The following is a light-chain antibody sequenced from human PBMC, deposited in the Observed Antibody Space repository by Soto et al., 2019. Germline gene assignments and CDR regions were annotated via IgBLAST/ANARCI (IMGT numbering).Light chain of an antibody. CDR1: HSVHSH. CDR2: DAS. Sequence: EAVLTQSPAALSLSPGERVTRSCRTSHSVHSHVAWYHQEPGHAPRLLIYDASKRATGIPARFSGNESGTDFTLTIRSLEPEAFAPYYGQQRSNWPPVTFGGGTKVEI. V-gene: IGKV3-11*01. CDR3: QQRSNWPPVT. J-gene: IGKJ4*01.